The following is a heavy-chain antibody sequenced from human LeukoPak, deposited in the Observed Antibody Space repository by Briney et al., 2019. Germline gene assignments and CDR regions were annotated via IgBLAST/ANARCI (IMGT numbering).Heavy chain of an antibody. V-gene: IGHV3-21*01. CDR3: ARDNDLLRYFDWPLDY. D-gene: IGHD3-9*01. J-gene: IGHJ4*02. Sequence: GRSLRLSCAASGFTFSSYSMNWVRQAPGKGLEWVSSISSSSSYIYYADSVKGRFTISRDNAKNSLYLQMNSLRAEDTAVYYCARDNDLLRYFDWPLDYWGQGTLVTVSS. CDR1: GFTFSSYS. CDR2: ISSSSSYI.